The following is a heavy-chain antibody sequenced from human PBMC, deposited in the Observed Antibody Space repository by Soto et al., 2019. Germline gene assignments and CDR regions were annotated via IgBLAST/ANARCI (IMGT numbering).Heavy chain of an antibody. Sequence: PGGSLRLSCAASGFTFSSYAMSWVRQAPGKGLEWVSAISGSGVSTYYADSVKGRFTISRDNSKNTLYLQMNSLRAEDTAVYYCAKDSRGIQLWLGMDVWGQGTTVTVSS. CDR1: GFTFSSYA. CDR3: AKDSRGIQLWLGMDV. J-gene: IGHJ6*02. D-gene: IGHD5-18*01. CDR2: ISGSGVST. V-gene: IGHV3-23*01.